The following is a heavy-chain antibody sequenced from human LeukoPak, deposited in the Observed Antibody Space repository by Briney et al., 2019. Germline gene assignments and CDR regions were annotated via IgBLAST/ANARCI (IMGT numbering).Heavy chain of an antibody. V-gene: IGHV3-11*04. D-gene: IGHD6-25*01. CDR1: GFTFSDYY. Sequence: GGSLRLSCAASGFTFSDYYMSWIRQAPGKGLEWVSYISSSGSTIYYADSVKGRFTFSRDNAKNSLYLQMNSLRAEDTAVYYCARAYERLPLDYWGQGTLVTVSS. CDR3: ARAYERLPLDY. CDR2: ISSSGSTI. J-gene: IGHJ4*02.